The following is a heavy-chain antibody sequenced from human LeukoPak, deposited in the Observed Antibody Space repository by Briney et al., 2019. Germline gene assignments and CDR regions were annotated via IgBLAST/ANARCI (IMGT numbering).Heavy chain of an antibody. CDR1: GFTFSSYA. CDR2: ISYDGSNK. Sequence: PGGSLRLSCAASGFTFSSYAMHWVRQAPGKGLEWVAVISYDGSNKYYADSVKGRFTISRDNSKNTLYLQMNSLRAEDTAVYYCAREGYCSSTSCYEDAFDIWGQGTMVTVSS. J-gene: IGHJ3*02. CDR3: AREGYCSSTSCYEDAFDI. D-gene: IGHD2-2*01. V-gene: IGHV3-30-3*01.